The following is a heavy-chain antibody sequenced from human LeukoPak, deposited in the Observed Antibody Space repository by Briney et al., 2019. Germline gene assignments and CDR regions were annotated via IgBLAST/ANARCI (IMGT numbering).Heavy chain of an antibody. D-gene: IGHD6-19*01. Sequence: SETLSLTCSVSGGSISTYYGSWIRQSAGKGLEWIGRIHTSGSTNSNPSLKSRVTMSVDTSKNQFSLKVTSVSAADTGVYYCARAPEFSSGWLLDCWGQGSLVTVSS. V-gene: IGHV4-4*07. CDR3: ARAPEFSSGWLLDC. J-gene: IGHJ4*02. CDR2: IHTSGST. CDR1: GGSISTYY.